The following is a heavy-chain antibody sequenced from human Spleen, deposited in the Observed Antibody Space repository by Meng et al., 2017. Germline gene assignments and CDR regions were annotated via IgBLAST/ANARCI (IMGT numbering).Heavy chain of an antibody. D-gene: IGHD2-21*01. CDR2: ISYDGSNK. V-gene: IGHV3-30-3*02. CDR3: AKDRHIVVVGVARNRRWFDP. Sequence: FSSYAMHWVRQAPGKGLEWAAVISYDGSNKYYADSVKGRFTISRDNSKNTLYLQMNSLRAEDTAIYYCAKDRHIVVVGVARNRRWFDPWGQGTLVTVSS. J-gene: IGHJ5*02. CDR1: FSSYA.